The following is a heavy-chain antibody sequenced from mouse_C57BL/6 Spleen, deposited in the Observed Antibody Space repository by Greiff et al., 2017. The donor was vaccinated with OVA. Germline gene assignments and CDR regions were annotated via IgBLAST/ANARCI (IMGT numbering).Heavy chain of an antibody. CDR3: ARGGYYNYAMDY. V-gene: IGHV1-26*01. CDR2: INPNNGGT. CDR1: GYTFTDYY. D-gene: IGHD2-3*01. J-gene: IGHJ4*01. Sequence: VQLQQSGPELVKPGASVKISCKASGYTFTDYYMNWVKQSHGKSLEWIGDINPNNGGTSYNQKFKGKATLTVDKSSSTAYMELRSLTSEDSAVYYCARGGYYNYAMDYWGQGTSVTVSS.